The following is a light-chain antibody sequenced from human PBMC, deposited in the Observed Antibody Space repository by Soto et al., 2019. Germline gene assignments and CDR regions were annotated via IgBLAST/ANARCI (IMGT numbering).Light chain of an antibody. CDR2: DSD. J-gene: IGLJ1*01. CDR3: GTWDSSLNVFV. Sequence: QSVLTQPPSVSAAPGQKVTLSCSGSSANIGNNYVSWYQQFPGTAPKLLIYDSDKRPSGIPDRFSGSKSGTSATLDITGLQTGDEADFYCGTWDSSLNVFVFGTGTKVPS. V-gene: IGLV1-51*01. CDR1: SANIGNNY.